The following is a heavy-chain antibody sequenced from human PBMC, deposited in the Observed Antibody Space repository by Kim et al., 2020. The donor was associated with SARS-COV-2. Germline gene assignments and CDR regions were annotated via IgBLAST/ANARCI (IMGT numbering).Heavy chain of an antibody. J-gene: IGHJ6*02. CDR2: IIPIFGTA. CDR3: ARDHDFWSGYYGSYYYYGMDV. Sequence: SVKVSCKASGGTFSSYAISWVRQAPGQGLEWMGGIIPIFGTANYAQKFQGRVTITADESTSTAYMELSSLRSEDTAVYYCARDHDFWSGYYGSYYYYGMDVWGQGTTVTVSS. CDR1: GGTFSSYA. D-gene: IGHD3-3*01. V-gene: IGHV1-69*13.